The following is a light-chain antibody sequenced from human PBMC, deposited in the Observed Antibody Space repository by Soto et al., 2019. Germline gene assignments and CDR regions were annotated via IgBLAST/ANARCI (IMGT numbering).Light chain of an antibody. CDR1: SSDVGGYNY. Sequence: QSALTQPASVSGSPGQSITISCTGTSSDVGGYNYVSWYQQHPGKAPKLMIYDVSDRPSGVSNRSSGSKSGNTASLTISGLQAEDEADYYCSSYTNRGTLDIFGTGTKLTVL. CDR3: SSYTNRGTLDI. V-gene: IGLV2-14*01. CDR2: DVS. J-gene: IGLJ1*01.